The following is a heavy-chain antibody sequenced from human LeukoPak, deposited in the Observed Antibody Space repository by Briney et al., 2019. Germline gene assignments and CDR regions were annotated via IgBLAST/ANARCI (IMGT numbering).Heavy chain of an antibody. CDR1: GGSISSSSYY. J-gene: IGHJ5*02. Sequence: SETLSLTCTVSGGSISSSSYYWGWIRQPPGKGLEWIGSIYYSGSTYYNPSLKSRVTISVDTSKNQFSLKLSSVTVEDTAVYCARRARWNSYFDPWGQGILVVVSS. CDR3: RRARWNSYFDP. CDR2: IYYSGST. V-gene: IGHV4-39*07. D-gene: IGHD1-7*01.